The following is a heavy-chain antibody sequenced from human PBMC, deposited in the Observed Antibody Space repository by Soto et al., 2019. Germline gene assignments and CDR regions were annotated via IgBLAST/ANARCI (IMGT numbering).Heavy chain of an antibody. Sequence: GGSLRLSCAASGFTFSSYSMNWVRQAPGKGLEWVSSISSSSSYIYYADSVKGRFTISRDNAKNSLYLQMNSLRAEDTAVYYCARPDSSGYYSVYWGQGTLVTVSS. CDR1: GFTFSSYS. J-gene: IGHJ4*02. CDR2: ISSSSSYI. CDR3: ARPDSSGYYSVY. V-gene: IGHV3-21*01. D-gene: IGHD3-22*01.